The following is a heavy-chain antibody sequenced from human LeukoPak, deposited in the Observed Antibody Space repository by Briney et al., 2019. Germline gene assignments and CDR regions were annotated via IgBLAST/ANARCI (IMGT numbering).Heavy chain of an antibody. V-gene: IGHV3-9*01. D-gene: IGHD6-19*01. CDR2: ISWNSGSI. CDR1: GFTFDDYA. Sequence: QPGGSLRLSCAASGFTFDDYAMHWVRHAPGKGLEWVSGISWNSGSIGYADSVKGRFTISRDNAKNSLYLQMNSLRAEDTALYYCAKDNIAVAGTGGVDYWGQGTLVTVSS. CDR3: AKDNIAVAGTGGVDY. J-gene: IGHJ4*02.